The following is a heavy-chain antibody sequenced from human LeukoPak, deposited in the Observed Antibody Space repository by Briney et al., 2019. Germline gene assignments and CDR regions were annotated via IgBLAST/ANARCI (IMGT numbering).Heavy chain of an antibody. D-gene: IGHD3-9*01. V-gene: IGHV3-48*03. CDR2: ISSSGSTI. CDR1: GFTFSSYE. Sequence: GGSLRLSCAASGFTFSSYEMNWVRQAPGKGLEWVSYISSSGSTIYYADSVKGRFTISRDNAKNSLYLQMNSLRAEDTAVYYCARNPVLRYFDWLPWGAFDIWGQGTMVTVSS. J-gene: IGHJ3*02. CDR3: ARNPVLRYFDWLPWGAFDI.